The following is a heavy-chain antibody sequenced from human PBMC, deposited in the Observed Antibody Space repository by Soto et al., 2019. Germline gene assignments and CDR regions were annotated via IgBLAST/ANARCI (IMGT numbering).Heavy chain of an antibody. CDR1: GGSISSSNW. D-gene: IGHD6-13*01. CDR2: IYDSGSI. CDR3: ARDPSAADYFDY. J-gene: IGHJ4*02. Sequence: SDTLSLTCVVSGGSISSSNWWTWVRQSPGKGLEWIGEIYDSGSINYNPSLKSRATMSVDMSKKQFSLKLTSVTAADTAVYYCARDPSAADYFDYWGQGTLVTVS. V-gene: IGHV4-4*02.